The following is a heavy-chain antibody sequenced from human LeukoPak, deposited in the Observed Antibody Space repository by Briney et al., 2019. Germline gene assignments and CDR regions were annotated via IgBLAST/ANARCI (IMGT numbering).Heavy chain of an antibody. Sequence: PSETLSLTCTVSGGSISSYYWSWIRQPPGKGLEWIGYIYYSGSTNYNPSLKSRVTMSVDTSKNQFSLKLSSVTAADTAVYYCARDRVVAATPLYYYYYYGMDVWGQGTTVTVSS. CDR2: IYYSGST. V-gene: IGHV4-59*01. CDR1: GGSISSYY. J-gene: IGHJ6*02. CDR3: ARDRVVAATPLYYYYYYGMDV. D-gene: IGHD2-15*01.